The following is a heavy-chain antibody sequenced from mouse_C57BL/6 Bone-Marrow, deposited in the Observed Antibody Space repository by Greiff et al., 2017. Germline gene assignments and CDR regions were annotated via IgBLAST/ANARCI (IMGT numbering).Heavy chain of an antibody. CDR3: ARNYYDYGAWFAY. Sequence: QVQLQQPGAELVKPGASVKLSCKASGYTFTSYWMHWVKQRPGRGLEWIGRIDTNSGGTKYNEKFKRKATLTVDKPSSTAYMQRSSLTSEDSAVYYCARNYYDYGAWFAYWGQGTLVTVSA. V-gene: IGHV1-72*01. CDR2: IDTNSGGT. D-gene: IGHD2-4*01. J-gene: IGHJ3*01. CDR1: GYTFTSYW.